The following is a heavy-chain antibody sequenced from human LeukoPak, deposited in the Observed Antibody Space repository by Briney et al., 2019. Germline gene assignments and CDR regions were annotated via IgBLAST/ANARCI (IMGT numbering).Heavy chain of an antibody. CDR1: GFTFSSYE. CDR3: AKDMNYYGSGSYEY. Sequence: GGSLRLSCAASGFTFSSYEMNWVRQAPGKGLEWVSYISSSGSTIYYADSVKGRFTISRDNAKNSLYLQMNSLRAEDTALYYCAKDMNYYGSGSYEYWGQGTLVTVSS. V-gene: IGHV3-48*03. CDR2: ISSSGSTI. D-gene: IGHD3-10*01. J-gene: IGHJ4*02.